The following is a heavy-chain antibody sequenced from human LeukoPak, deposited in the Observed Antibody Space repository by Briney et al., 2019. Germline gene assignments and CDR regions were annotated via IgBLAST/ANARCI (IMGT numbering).Heavy chain of an antibody. D-gene: IGHD1-26*01. J-gene: IGHJ5*02. CDR3: AKEGAA. CDR1: GFTFDDYA. V-gene: IGHV3-9*01. CDR2: ISWNSGSI. Sequence: GGSLRLSCAASGFTFDDYAMHWVRQAPGKGLEWVSGISWNSGSIGYADSVKGRFTISRDNAKNSLYLQMNGLRAEDTALYYCAKEGAAWGQGTLVTVSS.